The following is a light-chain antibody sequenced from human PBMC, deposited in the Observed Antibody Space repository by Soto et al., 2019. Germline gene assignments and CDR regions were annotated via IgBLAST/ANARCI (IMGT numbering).Light chain of an antibody. Sequence: QSVLTQPASVSGPPGQSITISCTGTGSDIGSYNFVSWYQHHPGKAPKLMIYEVSNRPSGVSDRFSGSKSDNTASLSISGLQAEDEGDYYCYSYTSSSTYVFGTGTKVTVL. CDR2: EVS. CDR1: GSDIGSYNF. CDR3: YSYTSSSTYV. V-gene: IGLV2-14*01. J-gene: IGLJ1*01.